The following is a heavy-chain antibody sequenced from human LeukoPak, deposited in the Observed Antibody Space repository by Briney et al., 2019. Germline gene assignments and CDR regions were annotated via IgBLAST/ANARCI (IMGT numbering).Heavy chain of an antibody. CDR3: ARGMQQLYHFDS. D-gene: IGHD6-13*01. CDR2: IYYRGSP. J-gene: IGHJ4*02. Sequence: SDTLSLPCAVSGGSISSYYWSWLRQPPGKGLEWYGYIYYRGSPNYNPSRTIRVTISVDTSKNQFSLKLSSVTAADTAVYYCARGMQQLYHFDSWGRGTLVTVSS. CDR1: GGSISSYY. V-gene: IGHV4-59*13.